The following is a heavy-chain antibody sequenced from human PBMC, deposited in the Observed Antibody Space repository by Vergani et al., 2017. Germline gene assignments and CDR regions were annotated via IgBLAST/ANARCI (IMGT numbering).Heavy chain of an antibody. J-gene: IGHJ4*02. CDR3: ARVHYDYVWGSYRADY. V-gene: IGHV1-8*01. Sequence: QVQLVQSGAEVKKPGASVKVSCKASGYSFTSYDINWVRQATGQGLEWMGWMNPNSGNTGYAQKFQGRVTMTRNTSISTAYMELSSLSSEDTAVYYCARVHYDYVWGSYRADYWGQGTLVTVSS. D-gene: IGHD3-16*02. CDR1: GYSFTSYD. CDR2: MNPNSGNT.